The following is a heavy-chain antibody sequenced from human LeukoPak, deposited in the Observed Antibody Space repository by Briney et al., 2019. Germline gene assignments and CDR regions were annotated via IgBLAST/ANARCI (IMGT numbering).Heavy chain of an antibody. J-gene: IGHJ4*02. Sequence: GESLKISCKGSGYSFTSYWLGWVRQMPGKGLEWMGIIYPGDSETRSSPSFQGQVTISADKSISTAYLQWSSLKASDTAMYYCARRSMGSNGWYNYFDYWGQGTLVTVSS. D-gene: IGHD6-19*01. V-gene: IGHV5-51*01. CDR1: GYSFTSYW. CDR2: IYPGDSET. CDR3: ARRSMGSNGWYNYFDY.